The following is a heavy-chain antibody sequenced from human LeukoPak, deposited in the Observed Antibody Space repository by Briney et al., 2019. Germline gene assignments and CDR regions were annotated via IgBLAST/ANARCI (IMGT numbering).Heavy chain of an antibody. V-gene: IGHV4-34*01. Sequence: PETLSLTCAVYGGSFSGYYWSWIRQPPGKGLEWIGEINHSGSTNYNPSLKSRVTISVDTSKNQFSLKLSSVTAADTAVYYCARGTRYGYRYWGQGTLVTVSS. CDR3: ARGTRYGYRY. J-gene: IGHJ4*02. CDR1: GGSFSGYY. D-gene: IGHD3-16*02. CDR2: INHSGST.